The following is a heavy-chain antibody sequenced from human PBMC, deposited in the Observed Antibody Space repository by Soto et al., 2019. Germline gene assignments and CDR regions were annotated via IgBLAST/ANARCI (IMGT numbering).Heavy chain of an antibody. CDR1: GYSFTSYW. Sequence: GKSLKISCKGSGYSFTSYWIGWVRQMPGKGLEWMGIIYPGDSDTRYSPSFQGQVTISADKSISTAYLQWSSLKASDTAMYYCARLSRGDYYDSSEWFDPWGQGTLVTVSS. CDR2: IYPGDSDT. CDR3: ARLSRGDYYDSSEWFDP. D-gene: IGHD3-22*01. J-gene: IGHJ5*02. V-gene: IGHV5-51*03.